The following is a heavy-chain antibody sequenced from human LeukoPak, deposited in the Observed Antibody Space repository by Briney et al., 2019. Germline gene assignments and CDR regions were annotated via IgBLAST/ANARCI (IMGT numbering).Heavy chain of an antibody. J-gene: IGHJ1*01. D-gene: IGHD6-13*01. Sequence: GGSLRLSCAASGFTFSSYWMSWVRQAPGRGLEWVANIKKDGSEKYYVDSVKGRFTISRDNSKNSLHLQMNSLRAEDTAVYYCARGAWVIAAAGTVYFQHWDQGTLVTVSS. CDR2: IKKDGSEK. V-gene: IGHV3-7*01. CDR1: GFTFSSYW. CDR3: ARGAWVIAAAGTVYFQH.